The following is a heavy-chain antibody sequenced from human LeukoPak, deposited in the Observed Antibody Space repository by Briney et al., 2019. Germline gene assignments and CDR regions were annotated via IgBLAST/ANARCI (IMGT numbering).Heavy chain of an antibody. D-gene: IGHD3-3*01. CDR3: AKGLFWSGYSGVEDYMDV. CDR1: GFTFDDYT. J-gene: IGHJ6*03. CDR2: ISWDGGST. Sequence: PGGSLRLSCAASGFTFDDYTMHWVRQAPGKGLEWVSLISWDGGSTYYADSVKGRFTISRDNSKNSLYLQMNSLRTEDTALYYCAKGLFWSGYSGVEDYMDVWGKGTTVTVSS. V-gene: IGHV3-43*01.